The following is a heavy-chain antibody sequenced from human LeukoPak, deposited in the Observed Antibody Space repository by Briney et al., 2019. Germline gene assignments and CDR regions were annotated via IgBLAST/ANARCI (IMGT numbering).Heavy chain of an antibody. Sequence: GGSLRLSCAASGFTFSSYAMHWVRQAPGKGLEYVSAISSNGGSTYYANSAKGRFTISRDDSKNTLYLQMGSLRAEDMAVYYCARGAVAAARINWFDPWGQGTLVTVSS. D-gene: IGHD6-13*01. CDR2: ISSNGGST. V-gene: IGHV3-64*01. CDR3: ARGAVAAARINWFDP. CDR1: GFTFSSYA. J-gene: IGHJ5*02.